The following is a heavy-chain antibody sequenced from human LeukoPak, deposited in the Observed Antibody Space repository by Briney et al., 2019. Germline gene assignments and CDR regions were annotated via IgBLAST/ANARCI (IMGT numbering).Heavy chain of an antibody. CDR2: IYSGGNT. Sequence: GGSLRLSCAASGFTVSSNYMSWVRQAPVKGLEWVSVIYSGGNTYYADSVKGRFTISRDKSKNTLYLQMNSLRAEDTAVYYCERDSSFDYWGQGTLVTVSS. V-gene: IGHV3-66*01. J-gene: IGHJ4*02. CDR1: GFTVSSNY. CDR3: ERDSSFDY.